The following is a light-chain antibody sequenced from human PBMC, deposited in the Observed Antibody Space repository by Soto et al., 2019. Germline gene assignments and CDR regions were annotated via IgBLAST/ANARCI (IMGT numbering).Light chain of an antibody. CDR1: QSVSNNY. CDR2: GAS. J-gene: IGKJ1*01. CDR3: QQYGSSGT. V-gene: IGKV3-20*01. Sequence: EIVLSQSAGTVSLSPGERATLSCRASQSVSNNYLAWYQQKPGQAPRLLIYGASNRATGIPDRFSGSGSGTDFTLTISRLEPEDFAAYYCQQYGSSGTFGQGTKVDIK.